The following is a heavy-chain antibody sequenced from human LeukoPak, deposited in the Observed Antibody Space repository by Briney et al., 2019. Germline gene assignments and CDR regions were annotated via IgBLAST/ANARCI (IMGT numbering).Heavy chain of an antibody. Sequence: PGGSLRLSCAASGFIFSRYGMHWVRQAPGKGLEWVAVIWSDGSNRFYAGSVKGRFTISRDNSQNTLFLQMNSLRAEDTAMYYCARDAQRGFDYSNSLEYWGHGTLVTVSS. CDR1: GFIFSRYG. CDR3: ARDAQRGFDYSNSLEY. D-gene: IGHD4-11*01. V-gene: IGHV3-33*01. J-gene: IGHJ4*01. CDR2: IWSDGSNR.